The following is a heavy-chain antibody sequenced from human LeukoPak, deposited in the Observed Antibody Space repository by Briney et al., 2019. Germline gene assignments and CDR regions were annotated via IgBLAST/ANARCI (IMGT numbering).Heavy chain of an antibody. D-gene: IGHD3-16*02. CDR2: ISTYKNNT. V-gene: IGHV1-18*01. CDR3: ARDPGSYRSDY. Sequence: ASVKVTCKASGYTFTSYGISWVRQAPGQGLEWMGWISTYKNNTNYAQKLQGRVTMTTDTSTSTAYMELRSLRSDDTAVYYCARDPGSYRSDYWGQGTLVTVSS. CDR1: GYTFTSYG. J-gene: IGHJ4*02.